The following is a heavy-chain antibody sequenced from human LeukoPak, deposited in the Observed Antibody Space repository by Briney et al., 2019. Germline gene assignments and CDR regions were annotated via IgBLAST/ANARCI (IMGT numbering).Heavy chain of an antibody. CDR3: ARSFWSGYYTFDY. D-gene: IGHD3-3*01. CDR2: IYYSGST. V-gene: IGHV4-39*07. J-gene: IGHJ4*02. CDR1: GGSISSSSYY. Sequence: PSETLSLTCTVSGGSISSSSYYWGWIRQPPGKGLEWIGSIYYSGSTYYNPSLKSRVTISVDTSKNQFSLKLSSVTAADTAVYYCARSFWSGYYTFDYWGQGTLVTVSS.